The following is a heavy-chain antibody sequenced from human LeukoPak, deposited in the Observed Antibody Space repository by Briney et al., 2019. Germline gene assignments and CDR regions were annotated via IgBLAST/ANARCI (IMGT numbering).Heavy chain of an antibody. V-gene: IGHV3-9*01. CDR3: ARRDCGGGSCYSHNAFDL. CDR2: ISWNSGSI. D-gene: IGHD2-15*01. J-gene: IGHJ3*01. Sequence: GRSLRLSCAASGFTFDDYAMHWVRQAPGRGLEWVSGISWNSGSIGYADSVKGRFTISRDNSKNTVYLQMNSLRAEDTAVYYCARRDCGGGSCYSHNAFDLWGQGTLVTVSS. CDR1: GFTFDDYA.